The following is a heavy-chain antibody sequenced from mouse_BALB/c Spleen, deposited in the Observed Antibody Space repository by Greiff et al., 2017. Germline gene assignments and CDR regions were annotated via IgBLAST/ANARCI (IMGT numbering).Heavy chain of an antibody. V-gene: IGHV1S56*01. CDR1: GYTFTSYY. CDR2: IYPGNVNT. CDR3: ARRGMITTDY. Sequence: QVQLQQSGPELVKPGASVRISCKASGYTFTSYYIHWVKQRPGQGLEWIGWIYPGNVNTKYNEKFKGKATLTADKSSSTAYMQLSSLTSEDSAVYFCARRGMITTDYWGQGTTLTVSS. J-gene: IGHJ2*01. D-gene: IGHD2-4*01.